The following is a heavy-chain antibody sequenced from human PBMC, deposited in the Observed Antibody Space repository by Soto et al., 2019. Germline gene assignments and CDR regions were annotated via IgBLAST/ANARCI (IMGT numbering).Heavy chain of an antibody. CDR3: AKPDRIQLERLEY. Sequence: WGSLRLSCAASGFTFSSYAMSWVRQAPGKGLEWVSAISVSAGSTYYADSVKGRFTISRDNSKNTLYLQMNSLRAEDTAVYYCAKPDRIQLERLEYWGKGTLVNVSS. D-gene: IGHD1-1*01. CDR1: GFTFSSYA. V-gene: IGHV3-23*01. J-gene: IGHJ4*02. CDR2: ISVSAGST.